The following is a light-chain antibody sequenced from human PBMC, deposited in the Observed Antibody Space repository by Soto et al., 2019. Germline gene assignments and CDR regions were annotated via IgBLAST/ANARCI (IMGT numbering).Light chain of an antibody. CDR3: QQGLT. J-gene: IGKJ4*01. Sequence: DIQMTQSPSTLSASVGDRVTITCRASQSISSWLAWYQQKPGKAPKLLIYDASSLESGVPSRFSGSGSGTEFTRTISSLHPDDFATYYCQQGLTFGGGTKVEIK. CDR1: QSISSW. CDR2: DAS. V-gene: IGKV1-5*01.